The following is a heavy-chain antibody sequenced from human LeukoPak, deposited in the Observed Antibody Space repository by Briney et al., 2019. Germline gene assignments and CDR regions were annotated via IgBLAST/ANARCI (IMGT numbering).Heavy chain of an antibody. D-gene: IGHD2-2*01. Sequence: TSETLSLTCTVSGGSISGYYWSWIRRPAGKGLEWIGRVYASGSTHYNPSVKSRVTMSVDASRNQFSLKLSSVTAADTAVYFCARDIGYCTSANCYGRFNWFDPWGQGPLVTVSS. CDR3: ARDIGYCTSANCYGRFNWFDP. CDR2: VYASGST. V-gene: IGHV4-4*07. J-gene: IGHJ5*02. CDR1: GGSISGYY.